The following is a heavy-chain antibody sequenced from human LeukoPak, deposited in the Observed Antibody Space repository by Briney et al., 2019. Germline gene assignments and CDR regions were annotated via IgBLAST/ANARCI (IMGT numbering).Heavy chain of an antibody. J-gene: IGHJ4*02. CDR2: MNPNSGNT. CDR1: GGTFSSYA. CDR3: ATCSSTSCYGADFDY. Sequence: ASVKVSCKASGGTFSSYAISWVRQATGQGLEWMGWMNPNSGNTGYAQKFQGRVTMTRNTSISTAYMELSSLRSEDTAVYYCATCSSTSCYGADFDYWGQGTLVTVSS. V-gene: IGHV1-8*02. D-gene: IGHD2-2*01.